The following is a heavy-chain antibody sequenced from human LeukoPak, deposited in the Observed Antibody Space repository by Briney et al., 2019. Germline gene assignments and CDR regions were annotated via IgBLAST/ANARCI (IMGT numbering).Heavy chain of an antibody. Sequence: SETLSLTCAVYGGSFSGYYWSWIRQPPGKGLEWIGEINHSGSTNYNPSLKSRVTISVDTSKNQFSLKLSSVTAADTAVYYCARTRFVRGYYYYYYMDVWGKGTTVTVSS. J-gene: IGHJ6*03. V-gene: IGHV4-34*01. CDR1: GGSFSGYY. CDR2: INHSGST. D-gene: IGHD3-10*02. CDR3: ARTRFVRGYYYYYYMDV.